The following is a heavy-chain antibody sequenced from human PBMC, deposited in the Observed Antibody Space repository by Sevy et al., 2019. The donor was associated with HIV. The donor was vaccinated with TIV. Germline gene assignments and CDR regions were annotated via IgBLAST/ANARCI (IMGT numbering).Heavy chain of an antibody. D-gene: IGHD6-13*01. J-gene: IGHJ5*02. V-gene: IGHV3-21*01. CDR2: ISSSSSYI. CDR1: GFTFCSYS. CDR3: ARATGIAAAGGNWFDP. Sequence: GESLKISCAASGFTFCSYSMNWVRQAPGKGLEWVSSISSSSSYIYYADSVKGRFTISRDNAKNSLYLQMNSLRAEDTAVYYCARATGIAAAGGNWFDPWGQGTLVTVSS.